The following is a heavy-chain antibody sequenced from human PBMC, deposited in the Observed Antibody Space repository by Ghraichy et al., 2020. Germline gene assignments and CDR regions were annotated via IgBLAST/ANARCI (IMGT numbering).Heavy chain of an antibody. CDR2: MSNSGTT. J-gene: IGHJ4*02. D-gene: IGHD5-12*01. CDR3: ASQQSGYDYFYY. CDR1: GVSISSSGYY. V-gene: IGHV4-39*01. Sequence: SETLSLTCTVSGVSISSSGYYWGWIRQPPGKGLEWIGCMSNSGTTYYNPSLKSRVTMSVDTSKNQFSLKVTSVTAADTAVYYCASQQSGYDYFYYWGQGTLFTVSS.